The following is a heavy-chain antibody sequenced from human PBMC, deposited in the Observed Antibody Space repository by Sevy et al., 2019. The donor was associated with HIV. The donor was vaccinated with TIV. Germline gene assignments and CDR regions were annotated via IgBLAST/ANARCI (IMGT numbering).Heavy chain of an antibody. V-gene: IGHV1-2*02. CDR2: INPNSGDT. J-gene: IGHJ4*02. CDR1: GYTFTGYY. CDR3: ARDPRNRAYLDY. D-gene: IGHD1-1*01. Sequence: ASVKVSCKASGYTFTGYYMHWVRQAPGQGLEWMGWINPNSGDTNYAQKFQGRVTMTRDTSISTAYMELSRLRSDDTAVYYCARDPRNRAYLDYWGQGTLVTVSS.